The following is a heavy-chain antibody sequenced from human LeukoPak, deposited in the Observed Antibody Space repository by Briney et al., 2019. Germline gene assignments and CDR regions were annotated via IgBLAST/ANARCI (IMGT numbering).Heavy chain of an antibody. CDR1: GGSFSGYY. D-gene: IGHD2-15*01. CDR2: IYYSGST. V-gene: IGHV4-59*01. CDR3: ARVRRNLGSYYMDV. J-gene: IGHJ6*03. Sequence: SVTLSLTCAVYGGSFSGYYWSWIRQPPGKGLEWIGYIYYSGSTNYNPSLKSRVTISVDTSKNQFSLKLSSVTAADTAVYYCARVRRNLGSYYMDVWGKGTTVTVSS.